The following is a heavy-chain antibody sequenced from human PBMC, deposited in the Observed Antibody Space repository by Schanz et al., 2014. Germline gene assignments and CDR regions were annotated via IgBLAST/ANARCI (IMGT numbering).Heavy chain of an antibody. D-gene: IGHD4-17*01. CDR2: TSHDGSFT. Sequence: EVQLVESGGGLIQPGGSLRLSCAVSGFTVSSNYMSWVRQAPGKGLVWVSRTSHDGSFTTFADSVKGRFTISRDNARNTLYLQMNSLRAEDTAVYYCTRDTDYHFDYWGQGTLVTVSS. J-gene: IGHJ4*02. CDR1: GFTVSSNY. CDR3: TRDTDYHFDY. V-gene: IGHV3-74*01.